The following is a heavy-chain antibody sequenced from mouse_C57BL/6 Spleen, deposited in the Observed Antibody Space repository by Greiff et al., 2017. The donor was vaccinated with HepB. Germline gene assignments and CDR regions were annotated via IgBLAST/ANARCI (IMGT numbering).Heavy chain of an antibody. J-gene: IGHJ4*01. CDR1: GFTFTDYY. Sequence: EVKLVESGGGLVQPGASLSLSCAASGFTFTDYYMSWVRQPPGKALEWLGFIRNKANGYTTEYSASVKGRFTISRDNSQSILYLQMNALRAEDSATYYCARYRGYSNSGVDYWGQGTSVTVSS. V-gene: IGHV7-3*01. CDR2: IRNKANGYTT. CDR3: ARYRGYSNSGVDY. D-gene: IGHD2-5*01.